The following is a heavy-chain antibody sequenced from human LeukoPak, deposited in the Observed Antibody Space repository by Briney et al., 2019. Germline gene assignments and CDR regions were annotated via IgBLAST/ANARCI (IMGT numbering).Heavy chain of an antibody. J-gene: IGHJ3*02. CDR3: AKDPLWVGESEAFDI. Sequence: GGSLRLSCAASGFTFSSYAMSWVRQAPGKGLEWVSGISGGDYNSYYADSVKGRFTISRDNSKNTLYLQMSSLRVEDTAVYYCAKDPLWVGESEAFDIWGQGTMVTVSS. V-gene: IGHV3-23*01. D-gene: IGHD3-10*01. CDR1: GFTFSSYA. CDR2: ISGGDYNS.